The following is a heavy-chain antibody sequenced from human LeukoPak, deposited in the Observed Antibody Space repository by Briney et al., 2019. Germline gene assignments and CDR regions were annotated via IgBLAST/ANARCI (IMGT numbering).Heavy chain of an antibody. V-gene: IGHV3-23*01. J-gene: IGHJ4*02. CDR2: ISGSGGST. CDR3: AKRSSYYDSSGYYYPLDY. Sequence: PGGSLRLSCAASGFTFSSYAMSWVRQAPGKGLEWVSAISGSGGSTYYADSVKGRFTISRDNSKNTLYLQMNSLRAEDTAVYYCAKRSSYYDSSGYYYPLDYWGQGTLVTVSS. D-gene: IGHD3-22*01. CDR1: GFTFSSYA.